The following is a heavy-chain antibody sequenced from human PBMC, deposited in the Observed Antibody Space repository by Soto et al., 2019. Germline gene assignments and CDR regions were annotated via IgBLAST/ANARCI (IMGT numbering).Heavy chain of an antibody. D-gene: IGHD3-16*01. J-gene: IGHJ5*02. Sequence: SVKVSCRASGYTFTDYYLHWVRQAPGQGLEWMGWINPNVGGTNYARKFQGRVTMTRDTSISTVYMQLTRLRPDDTAIYYCARGGREVPRIPYDTWGQGTPVTVSS. CDR3: ARGGREVPRIPYDT. CDR1: GYTFTDYY. V-gene: IGHV1-2*02. CDR2: INPNVGGT.